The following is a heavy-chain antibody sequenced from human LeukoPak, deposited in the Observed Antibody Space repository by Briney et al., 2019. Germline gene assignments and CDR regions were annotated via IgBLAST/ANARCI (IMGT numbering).Heavy chain of an antibody. V-gene: IGHV3-23*01. CDR1: GFTFSSYG. J-gene: IGHJ4*02. D-gene: IGHD1-26*01. CDR2: ISGSGSNT. CDR3: AKRGAGTGY. Sequence: GGSLRLSCAASGFTFSSYGMHWVRQAPGKGLEWVSTISGSGSNTYYADSVKGRFTISRDNSKSTLYLQMNNLRAEDTAVYYCAKRGAGTGYWGQGTLVTVSS.